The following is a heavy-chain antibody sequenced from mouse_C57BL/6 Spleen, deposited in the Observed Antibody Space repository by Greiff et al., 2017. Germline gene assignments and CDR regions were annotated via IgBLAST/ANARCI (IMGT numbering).Heavy chain of an antibody. CDR3: ARRGSKLGYFDY. CDR2: INPSTGGT. Sequence: EVQLQQSGPELVKPGASVKISCKASGYSFTGYYMNWVKQSPEKSLEWIGEINPSTGGTTYNQKFKAKATLTVDKSSSTAYMQLKSLTSEDSAVYYCARRGSKLGYFDYWGQGTTLTVSS. CDR1: GYSFTGYY. V-gene: IGHV1-42*01. J-gene: IGHJ2*01. D-gene: IGHD4-1*01.